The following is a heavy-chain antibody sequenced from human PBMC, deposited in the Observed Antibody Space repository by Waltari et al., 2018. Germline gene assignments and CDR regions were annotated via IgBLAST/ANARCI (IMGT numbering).Heavy chain of an antibody. J-gene: IGHJ4*02. CDR1: GFSFRDYW. Sequence: DVQLVESGGGIGQPGGSLRLSCVASGFSFRDYWMHWVRQDPGKGLVGVAHVNHDGTHTTYADSVKGRFTVSRDNAKNTVYLQMNSPRADDTAVYFCARDTPGDGIDYWGQGTLVTVSS. V-gene: IGHV3-74*01. CDR3: ARDTPGDGIDY. CDR2: VNHDGTHT. D-gene: IGHD7-27*01.